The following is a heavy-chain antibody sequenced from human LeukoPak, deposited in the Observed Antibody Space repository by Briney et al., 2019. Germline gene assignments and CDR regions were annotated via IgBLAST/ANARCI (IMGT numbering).Heavy chain of an antibody. Sequence: RTYYRSKWYNDYAVSVKSRITINPDTSKNQFSLQLNSVTPEDTAVYYCAREDGDMLAFDYWGQGTLVTVSS. J-gene: IGHJ4*02. V-gene: IGHV6-1*01. CDR3: AREDGDMLAFDY. D-gene: IGHD2-8*01. CDR2: TYYRSKWYN.